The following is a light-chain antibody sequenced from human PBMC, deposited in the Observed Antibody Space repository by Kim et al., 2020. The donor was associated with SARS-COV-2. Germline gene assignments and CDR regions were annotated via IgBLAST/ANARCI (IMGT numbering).Light chain of an antibody. CDR1: TSNIGNNY. CDR3: GTWDTNLTAGV. J-gene: IGLJ2*01. CDR2: DND. V-gene: IGLV1-51*01. Sequence: QSVLTQPPSVSAAPGQGVTISCSGSTSNIGNNYVSWYQQFPGTAPKLLIYDNDKRPSGIPDRFSGSKSGTSATLAITGLQTGDEADYHCGTWDTNLTAGVFGGGTQLTVL.